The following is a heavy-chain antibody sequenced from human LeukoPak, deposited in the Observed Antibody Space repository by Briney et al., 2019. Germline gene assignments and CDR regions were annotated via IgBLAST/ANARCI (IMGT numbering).Heavy chain of an antibody. CDR3: ARGGVYSSGSYYLYYFDY. V-gene: IGHV3-30-3*01. CDR2: ISYDGSNK. J-gene: IGHJ4*02. D-gene: IGHD6-19*01. Sequence: PGRSLRLSCVASGFTFSSYAMHWVRQAPGKGLEWVALISYDGSNKYYADSVKGRFTISRDNSKNTLYLQMNSLRAEDTAVYYCARGGVYSSGSYYLYYFDYWGQGTLVIVSS. CDR1: GFTFSSYA.